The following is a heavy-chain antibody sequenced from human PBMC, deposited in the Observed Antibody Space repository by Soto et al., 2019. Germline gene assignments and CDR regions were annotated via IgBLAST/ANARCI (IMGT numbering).Heavy chain of an antibody. CDR1: NGSLSSNY. J-gene: IGHJ4*02. D-gene: IGHD4-17*01. CDR2: IYYSGST. V-gene: IGHV4-59*01. CDR3: ARSFTVPVDFFDY. Sequence: SETLSLTCTVSNGSLSSNYWSWIRQSPGKGLEWIGNIYYSGSTNYTPSLKSRVTMSVDTSKNQFTLKLSSVTAADTGVYFCARSFTVPVDFFDYWGQGTPVTVSS.